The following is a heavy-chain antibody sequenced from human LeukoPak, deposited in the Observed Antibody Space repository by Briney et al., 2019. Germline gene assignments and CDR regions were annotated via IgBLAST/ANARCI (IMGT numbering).Heavy chain of an antibody. J-gene: IGHJ4*02. CDR1: GFTFDDYA. CDR2: ISWNSGSI. D-gene: IGHD5-12*01. CDR3: AKDMGSRVATMDY. Sequence: GRSLRLSCAASGFTFDDYAMHWVRQAPGKGLEWVSGISWNSGSIGYAHSVKGRFTISRDNAKNSLYLQMNSLRAEDTALYYCAKDMGSRVATMDYWGQGTLVTVSS. V-gene: IGHV3-9*01.